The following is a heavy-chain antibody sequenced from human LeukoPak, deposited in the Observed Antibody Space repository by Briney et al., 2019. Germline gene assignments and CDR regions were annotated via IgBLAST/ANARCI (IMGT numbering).Heavy chain of an antibody. CDR3: ARTIHFDY. CDR2: IIGSGGST. V-gene: IGHV3-23*01. J-gene: IGHJ4*02. D-gene: IGHD1-7*01. CDR1: GFIFDTYA. Sequence: GRSLRLSCAASGFIFDTYAMSWVRQAPGKGLQWVSTIIGSGGSTYYADSVKGRFTISRDNSKNTLYLQMNSLRAEDTAVYYCARTIHFDYWGQGTLVTVSS.